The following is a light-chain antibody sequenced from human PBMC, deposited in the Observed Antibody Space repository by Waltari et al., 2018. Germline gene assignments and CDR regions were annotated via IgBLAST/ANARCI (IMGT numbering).Light chain of an antibody. CDR2: GAS. CDR1: QSVSSN. CDR3: QQYNNWLET. J-gene: IGKJ1*01. Sequence: EIVMTQSPATLSVSPGERATLSCRASQSVSSNLAWYQQKPGQAPRLLSYGASTRATGIPARFSGSGSGTEFTLTISSLQSEDFAVYYCQQYNNWLETFGQGTKVEIK. V-gene: IGKV3-15*01.